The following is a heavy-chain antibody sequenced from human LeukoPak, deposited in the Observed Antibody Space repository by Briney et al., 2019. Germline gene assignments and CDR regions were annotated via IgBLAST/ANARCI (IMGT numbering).Heavy chain of an antibody. CDR1: GGSFSGYY. CDR3: ARHAIGGNSVFDY. J-gene: IGHJ4*02. V-gene: IGHV4-34*01. Sequence: SETLSLTCAVYGGSFSGYYWSWIRQPPGKGLEWIGEINHSGSTNYNPSLKSRVTISVDTSKNQFSLKLSSVTAADTAVYYCARHAIGGNSVFDYWGQGTLVTVSS. CDR2: INHSGST. D-gene: IGHD4-23*01.